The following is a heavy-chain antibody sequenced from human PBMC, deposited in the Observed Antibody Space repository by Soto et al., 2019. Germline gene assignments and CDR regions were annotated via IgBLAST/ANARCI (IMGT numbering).Heavy chain of an antibody. CDR1: GFTFSAYG. V-gene: IGHV3-33*05. CDR3: ARVCGADCGNAFDV. CDR2: ISFDSRDK. Sequence: QVQLVESGGGVVQPGRSLRLSCAASGFTFSAYGIHWVRQAPGKGLEWVATISFDSRDKLYVDSMNGRLTISRENSRNTVYLQMDRLRAEDTAVYHCARVCGADCGNAFDVWGQGTVVAVSS. D-gene: IGHD2-21*02. J-gene: IGHJ3*01.